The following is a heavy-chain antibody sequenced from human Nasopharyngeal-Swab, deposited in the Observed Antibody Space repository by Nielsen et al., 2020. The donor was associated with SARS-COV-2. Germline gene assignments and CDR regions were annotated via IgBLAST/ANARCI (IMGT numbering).Heavy chain of an antibody. CDR2: INNPDVQT. J-gene: IGHJ4*02. V-gene: IGHV1-3*04. Sequence: ASVKVSCKASGYIFITYAIHWVRQAPGQRLEWMGWINNPDVQTEYSQRFQGRVTITRDTSASTVYMELSSLRSEDTAVYYCARDSGRDWCGQDYWGQGTLVTVSS. CDR1: GYIFITYA. D-gene: IGHD3/OR15-3a*01. CDR3: ARDSGRDWCGQDY.